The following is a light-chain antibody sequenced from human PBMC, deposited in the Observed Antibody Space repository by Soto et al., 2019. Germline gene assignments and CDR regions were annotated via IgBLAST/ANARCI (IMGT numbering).Light chain of an antibody. Sequence: QSVLTQPPSASGTPGQRVTISCSGSSSNIGTNPVNWYQQLPGAAPKLLIYSNHQRPSGVPDRFSGSKSGTSASLAISGLQSEDEADYYCAAWDDSRNGYVFGTGTKLTVL. J-gene: IGLJ1*01. V-gene: IGLV1-44*01. CDR1: SSNIGTNP. CDR2: SNH. CDR3: AAWDDSRNGYV.